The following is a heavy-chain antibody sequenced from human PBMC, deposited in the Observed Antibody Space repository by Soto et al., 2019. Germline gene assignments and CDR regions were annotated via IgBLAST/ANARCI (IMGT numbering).Heavy chain of an antibody. CDR2: IYPGDSDT. CDR3: AREAYDFWSGYYTQGGYGMDV. CDR1: GYSFTSYW. Sequence: GESLKISCKGSGYSFTSYWIGWVRQMPGKGLEWMGIIYPGDSDTRYSPSFQGQVTISADKSISTAYLQWSSLKASDTAMYYCAREAYDFWSGYYTQGGYGMDVWGQGTTVTVS. V-gene: IGHV5-51*01. D-gene: IGHD3-3*01. J-gene: IGHJ6*02.